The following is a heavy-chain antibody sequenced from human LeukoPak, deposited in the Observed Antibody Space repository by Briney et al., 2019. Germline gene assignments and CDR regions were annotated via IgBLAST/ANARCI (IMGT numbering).Heavy chain of an antibody. D-gene: IGHD6-19*01. CDR2: INHSGST. CDR3: AREFSGSFDY. CDR1: GGSFSNYY. V-gene: IGHV4-34*01. J-gene: IGHJ4*02. Sequence: SETLSLTCAVYGGSFSNYYWSWIRQPPGKGLEWIGEINHSGSTNYNPSLKSRLSISVDTSKNQFSLKLSSVTAADTAVYYCAREFSGSFDYWGQGTLVTVSS.